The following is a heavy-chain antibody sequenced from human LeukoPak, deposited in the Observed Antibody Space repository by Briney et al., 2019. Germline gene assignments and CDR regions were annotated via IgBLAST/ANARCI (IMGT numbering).Heavy chain of an antibody. J-gene: IGHJ5*02. CDR2: ISYDGSNE. CDR1: GFTFSSYA. D-gene: IGHD6-19*01. CDR3: AREGYSSGS. V-gene: IGHV3-30-3*01. Sequence: GGSLRLSCAASGFTFSSYAMHWVRQAPGKGLEWVAVISYDGSNEYYADSVKGRFTISRDNSKNTLYLQMNSLRAEDTAVYYCAREGYSSGSWGQGTLVTVSS.